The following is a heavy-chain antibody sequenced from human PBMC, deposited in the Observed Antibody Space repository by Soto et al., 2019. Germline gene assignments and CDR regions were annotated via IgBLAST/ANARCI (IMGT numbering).Heavy chain of an antibody. CDR3: ARDQVLVAGWGAFDI. CDR1: GFTVSSNY. Sequence: GGSLRLSCAASGFTVSSNYMSWVRQAPGKGLEWVSVIYNGGSTYYADSVKGRFTISRDNSKNTLYLQMNSLRAEDTAVYYCARDQVLVAGWGAFDIWGQGTLVTVSS. V-gene: IGHV3-66*01. J-gene: IGHJ3*02. D-gene: IGHD6-19*01. CDR2: IYNGGST.